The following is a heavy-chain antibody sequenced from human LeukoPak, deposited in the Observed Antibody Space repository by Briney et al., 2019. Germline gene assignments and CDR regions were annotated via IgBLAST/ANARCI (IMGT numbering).Heavy chain of an antibody. Sequence: GGSLRLSCAASGFTFSSYAMSWVRQTPGKGLEWVSAISGSGGSTYYADSVKDRFTISRDNSKNTLYLQMNSLRAEDTAVYYCAKDSIYLVTGIKGYFDYWGQGTLVTVSS. CDR2: ISGSGGST. J-gene: IGHJ4*02. CDR1: GFTFSSYA. D-gene: IGHD4-23*01. CDR3: AKDSIYLVTGIKGYFDY. V-gene: IGHV3-23*01.